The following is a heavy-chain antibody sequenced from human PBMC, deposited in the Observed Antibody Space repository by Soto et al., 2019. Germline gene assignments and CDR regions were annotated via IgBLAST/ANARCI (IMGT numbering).Heavy chain of an antibody. V-gene: IGHV3-23*01. J-gene: IGHJ4*02. CDR2: ISGSGGST. CDR1: GFTFSSYA. Sequence: GGSLRLSCAASGFTFSSYAMSWVRQAPGKGLEWVSAISGSGGSTYYADSVKGRFTISRDNSKNTLYLQMNSLRAEDTAVYYCAKDHEIAVAPLVFDYRGQGTLVTVSS. D-gene: IGHD6-19*01. CDR3: AKDHEIAVAPLVFDY.